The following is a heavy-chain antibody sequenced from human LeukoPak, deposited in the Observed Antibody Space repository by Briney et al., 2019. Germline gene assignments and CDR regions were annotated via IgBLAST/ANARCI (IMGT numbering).Heavy chain of an antibody. CDR2: INHSGST. J-gene: IGHJ4*02. CDR1: GGSFSGYY. Sequence: SETLSLTCAVYGGSFSGYYWSWIRQPPGKGLEWIGEINHSGSTNYNPSLKSRVTISVDTSKNQFSLKLSSVTAADTAVYYCAKDLDYWGQGTLVTVSS. V-gene: IGHV4-34*01. CDR3: AKDLDY.